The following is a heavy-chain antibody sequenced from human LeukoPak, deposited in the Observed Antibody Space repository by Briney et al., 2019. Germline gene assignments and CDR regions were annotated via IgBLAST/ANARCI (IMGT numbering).Heavy chain of an antibody. CDR1: GGSFSGYY. J-gene: IGHJ4*02. Sequence: SETLSLTCAVYGGSFSGYYWTWIRQPPGKGLEWIGEINHSAMSAYDPSLKSRVIISVDTSKNQFSLKLSSVTAADTAVYYCARVITMVRGAIIGYFDYWGQGTLVTFSS. CDR2: INHSAMS. V-gene: IGHV4-34*01. D-gene: IGHD3-10*01. CDR3: ARVITMVRGAIIGYFDY.